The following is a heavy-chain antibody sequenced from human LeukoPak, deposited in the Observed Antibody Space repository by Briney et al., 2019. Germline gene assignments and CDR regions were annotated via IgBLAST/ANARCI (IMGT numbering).Heavy chain of an antibody. CDR3: AKSPVSSCRGSFCYPFDY. CDR2: VSGSGGST. V-gene: IGHV3-23*01. CDR1: GFTFSSYA. Sequence: PGGSLRLSCAASGFTFSSYAMSWVRQAPGKGLEWVSGVSGSGGSTVYADSVKGRFTISRDNSKNTLYLQMNSLRAEDTAVYFCAKSPVSSCRGSFCYPFDYWGQGNLVTVSS. J-gene: IGHJ4*02. D-gene: IGHD2-15*01.